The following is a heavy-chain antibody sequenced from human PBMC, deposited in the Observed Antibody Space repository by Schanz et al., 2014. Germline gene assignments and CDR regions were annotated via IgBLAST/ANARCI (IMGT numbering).Heavy chain of an antibody. D-gene: IGHD3-10*01. Sequence: VQLVQSGAEVKRPGASVRVSCKASGYTFTSYDFNWVRQAPGQGLEWMGWMNPDSGTTNYAQKFQGWVTMTRDTSISTAYMELSRLKSDDTAVYYCARGPIPIQGVPMDFWGQGTLVTVSS. V-gene: IGHV1-2*04. CDR2: MNPDSGTT. CDR1: GYTFTSYD. J-gene: IGHJ4*02. CDR3: ARGPIPIQGVPMDF.